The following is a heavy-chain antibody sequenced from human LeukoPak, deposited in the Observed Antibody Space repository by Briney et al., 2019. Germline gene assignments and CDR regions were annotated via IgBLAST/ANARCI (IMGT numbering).Heavy chain of an antibody. J-gene: IGHJ5*02. CDR2: IYYSGST. CDR1: GGSISSYY. D-gene: IGHD6-19*01. Sequence: SETLSLTCTVSGGSISSYYWSWIRQPPGKGLEWTGYIYYSGSTNYNPSLKSRVTISVDTSKNQFSLKLSSVTAADTAVYYCARVTYTNAWTWGQGTLVTVSS. V-gene: IGHV4-59*01. CDR3: ARVTYTNAWT.